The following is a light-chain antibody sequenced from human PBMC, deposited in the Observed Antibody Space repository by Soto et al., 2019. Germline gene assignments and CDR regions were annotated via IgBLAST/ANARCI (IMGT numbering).Light chain of an antibody. Sequence: QSALTQPASVSGSPGQSITISCTGTSSDVGSYNLVSWYQQHPGKAPKLMIYEGSKRPSGVSNRFSGSKSGNTASLTISGLQAEDDADYYCCSYAGSSTLWVFGGGTKLTVL. CDR1: SSDVGSYNL. CDR3: CSYAGSSTLWV. V-gene: IGLV2-23*01. J-gene: IGLJ3*02. CDR2: EGS.